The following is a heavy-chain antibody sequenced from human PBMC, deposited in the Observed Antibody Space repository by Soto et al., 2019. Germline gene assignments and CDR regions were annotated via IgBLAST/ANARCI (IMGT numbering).Heavy chain of an antibody. D-gene: IGHD2-8*01. J-gene: IGHJ3*02. CDR1: GFTFGDYA. CDR3: TRLVYAIDAFDI. CDR2: IRSKAYGGTT. Sequence: GGSLRLSCTASGFTFGDYAMSWVRQAPGKGLEWVGFIRSKAYGGTTEYAASVKGRFTISRDDSKSIAYLQMNSLKTEDTAVYYCTRLVYAIDAFDIWGQGTMVTVSS. V-gene: IGHV3-49*04.